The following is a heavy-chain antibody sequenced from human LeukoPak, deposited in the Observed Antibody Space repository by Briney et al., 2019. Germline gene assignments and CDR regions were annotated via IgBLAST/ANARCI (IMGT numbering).Heavy chain of an antibody. CDR3: ARGRRGAFDY. CDR1: GCSLTSGGYS. J-gene: IGHJ4*02. D-gene: IGHD1-26*01. Sequence: PSETLSLTCAVSGCSLTSGGYSWSWLRQPPGKGLEGFGYIYHSGRTYCNPTLNSRVTISVDTSKNQFSLKLSAVTAADTGVYYWARGRRGAFDYWGQGTLVTVSS. CDR2: IYHSGRT. V-gene: IGHV4-30-2*01.